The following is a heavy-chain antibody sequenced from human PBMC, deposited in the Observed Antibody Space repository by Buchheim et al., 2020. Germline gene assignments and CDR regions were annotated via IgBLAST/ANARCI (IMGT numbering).Heavy chain of an antibody. CDR2: INTYNGFT. Sequence: QSQVVQSGSAVKKPGASVTLSCKASGYSFSSYGITWVRRAPGQGLEWIGWINTYNGFTKYAQKFQGRVTLTTDRPTSTAYMELRSLRSDDTAVYHCARVNSGSAPGRWLDAWGQGTL. D-gene: IGHD1-26*01. CDR1: GYSFSSYG. V-gene: IGHV1-18*01. CDR3: ARVNSGSAPGRWLDA. J-gene: IGHJ5*02.